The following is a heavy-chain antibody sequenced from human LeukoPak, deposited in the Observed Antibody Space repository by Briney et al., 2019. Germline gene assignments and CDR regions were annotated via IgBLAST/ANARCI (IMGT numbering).Heavy chain of an antibody. V-gene: IGHV4-39*01. Sequence: SETLSLTCTVSGGSISGSSYYWGWIRQPPGKGLEWIGSIYYSIYYSGSTYYNPSLKSRVTISVDTSKNQFSLKVNSVTAADTAVYYCVRHSGGYQEHFDYWGQGTLVTVSS. CDR1: GGSISGSSYY. CDR3: VRHSGGYQEHFDY. J-gene: IGHJ4*02. D-gene: IGHD1-26*01. CDR2: IYYSIYYSGST.